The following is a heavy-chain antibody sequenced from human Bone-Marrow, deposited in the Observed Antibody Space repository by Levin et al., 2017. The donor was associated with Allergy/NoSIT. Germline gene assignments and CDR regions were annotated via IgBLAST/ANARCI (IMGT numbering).Heavy chain of an antibody. CDR2: IYYSGST. V-gene: IGHV4-31*03. CDR1: GGSISSGGYY. Sequence: SETLSLTCTVSGGSISSGGYYWSWIRQHPGKGLEWIGYIYYSGSTYYNPSLKSRVTISVDTSKNQFSLKLSSVTAADTAVYYCARVITGTTWWFDPWGQGTLVTVSS. CDR3: ARVITGTTWWFDP. J-gene: IGHJ5*02. D-gene: IGHD1-20*01.